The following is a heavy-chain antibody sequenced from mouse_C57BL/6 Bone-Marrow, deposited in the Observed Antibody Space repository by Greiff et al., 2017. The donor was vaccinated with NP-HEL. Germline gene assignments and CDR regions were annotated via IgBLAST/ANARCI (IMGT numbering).Heavy chain of an antibody. D-gene: IGHD6-1*01. CDR2: ISDGGSYT. CDR3: ARVCPYYYAKDY. V-gene: IGHV5-4*01. CDR1: GFTFSSYA. Sequence: EVQGVESGGGLVKPGGSLKLSCAASGFTFSSYAMSWVRQTPEQRLEWVATISDGGSYTYYPANVKGRFTISRDNAKNNLYLQMSHLKSEDTAMYYCARVCPYYYAKDYWGQGTSVTVSS. J-gene: IGHJ4*01.